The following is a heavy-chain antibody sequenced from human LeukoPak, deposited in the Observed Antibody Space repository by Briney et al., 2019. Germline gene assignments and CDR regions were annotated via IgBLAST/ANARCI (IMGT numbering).Heavy chain of an antibody. CDR1: GFTFRSYG. D-gene: IGHD3-22*01. CDR3: ATYYYDSGGFHFHH. CDR2: ISSNGGRT. J-gene: IGHJ1*01. V-gene: IGHV3-64*01. Sequence: PGGSLRLSCAASGFTFRSYGMHWVRQAPGKGLEYVSAISSNGGRTYYANSVKGRFTISRDNSRNTLYLQMGSLRDEDMAVYYCATYYYDSGGFHFHHWGQGTLVTVSS.